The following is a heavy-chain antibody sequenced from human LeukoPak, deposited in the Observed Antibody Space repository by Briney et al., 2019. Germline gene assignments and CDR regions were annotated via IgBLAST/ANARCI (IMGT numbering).Heavy chain of an antibody. D-gene: IGHD1-7*01. V-gene: IGHV3-23*01. Sequence: PGGSLRLSCAASGFTFSNYAMSWVRQAPGKGLEWVSTINDRGIATYYADSVKGRFTISRDNSKNTLSLQVSSLRAEDTAMYYCATTRITGTTWGFDAFDIWGQGTMVTVSS. CDR2: INDRGIAT. CDR1: GFTFSNYA. J-gene: IGHJ3*02. CDR3: ATTRITGTTWGFDAFDI.